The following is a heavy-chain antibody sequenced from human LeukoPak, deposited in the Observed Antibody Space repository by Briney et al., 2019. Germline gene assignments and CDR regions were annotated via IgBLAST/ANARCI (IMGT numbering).Heavy chain of an antibody. J-gene: IGHJ6*03. V-gene: IGHV4-34*01. CDR2: INHSGST. CDR3: ASSSMFSMVRGVIITREHYYMDV. CDR1: GGSFSGYY. D-gene: IGHD3-10*01. Sequence: SETLSLTCAVYGGSFSGYYWSWIRQPPGKGLEWIGEINHSGSTNYNPSLKSRVTISVDTSKNQFSLKLSSVTAADTAVYYCASSSMFSMVRGVIITREHYYMDVWGKGTTVTISS.